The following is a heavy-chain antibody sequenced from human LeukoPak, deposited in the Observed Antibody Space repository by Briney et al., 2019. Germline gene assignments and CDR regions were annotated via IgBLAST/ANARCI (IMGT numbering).Heavy chain of an antibody. Sequence: ASVKVSRKASGYTFTRYYMHWVRQAPGQGLEWMGRINPNSGGTNYAQKFQGRVTMTRDTSISAAYMELSRLRSDDTAVYYCARELASNWNYDYWGQGTLVTVSS. CDR2: INPNSGGT. CDR3: ARELASNWNYDY. D-gene: IGHD1-1*01. CDR1: GYTFTRYY. V-gene: IGHV1-2*06. J-gene: IGHJ4*02.